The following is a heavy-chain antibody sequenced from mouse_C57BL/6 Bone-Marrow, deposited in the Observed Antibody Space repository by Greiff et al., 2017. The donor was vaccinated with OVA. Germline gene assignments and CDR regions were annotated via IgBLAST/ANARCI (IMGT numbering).Heavy chain of an antibody. V-gene: IGHV1-64*01. D-gene: IGHD1-1*01. Sequence: VQLQQPGAELVKPGASVKLSCKASGYTFTSYWLHWVKQRPGQGLEWIGMINPNSGSTNYNEKFKSKATQPVDQSYSTAYMQLRSLTSEDSAVDCCARRITTVGYFDYWGQGTTRTVSA. CDR1: GYTFTSYW. CDR2: INPNSGST. CDR3: ARRITTVGYFDY. J-gene: IGHJ2*01.